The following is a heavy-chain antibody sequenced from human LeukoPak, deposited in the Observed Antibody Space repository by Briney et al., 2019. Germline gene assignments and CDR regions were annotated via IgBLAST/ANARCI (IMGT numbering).Heavy chain of an antibody. D-gene: IGHD5-18*01. J-gene: IGHJ4*02. CDR3: AKDRGYSYGWVDY. CDR2: ISSSGTYI. V-gene: IGHV3-21*01. Sequence: PGGSLRLSCAASGLTFSPYSMNWVRQAPGKGLEWVSSISSSGTYIYYADSVKGRFTISRDNSKNTLYLQMNSLRAEDTAVYYCAKDRGYSYGWVDYWGQGTLVTVSS. CDR1: GLTFSPYS.